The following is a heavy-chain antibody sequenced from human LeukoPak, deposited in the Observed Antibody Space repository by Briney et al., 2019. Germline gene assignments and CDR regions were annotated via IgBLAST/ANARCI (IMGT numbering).Heavy chain of an antibody. D-gene: IGHD3-10*02. Sequence: SETLSLTCSVSGGSINNYYWSWIRQPPGKGLEWIGYIYYSGSTNYNPSLKSRVTISVDTSKNQFSLKLSSVTAADTAVYYCARFVRGLYYYYGMDVWGQGTTVTVSS. CDR3: ARFVRGLYYYYGMDV. V-gene: IGHV4-59*01. J-gene: IGHJ6*02. CDR1: GGSINNYY. CDR2: IYYSGST.